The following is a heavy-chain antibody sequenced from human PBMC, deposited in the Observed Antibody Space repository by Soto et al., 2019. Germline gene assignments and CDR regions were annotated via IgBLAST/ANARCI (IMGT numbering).Heavy chain of an antibody. CDR2: ITYSGAST. J-gene: IGHJ5*01. V-gene: IGHV3-23*01. CDR3: AKKDPWFDS. CDR1: EFTFNNYV. Sequence: PGGSLRLSCAASEFTFNNYVMSWVRQAPGKGLEWVSAITYSGASTYYENTVKGSFTNSRDNSKSTLYLQMNSLRVEDTAVYYCAKKDPWFDSWGQGTLVTVSS.